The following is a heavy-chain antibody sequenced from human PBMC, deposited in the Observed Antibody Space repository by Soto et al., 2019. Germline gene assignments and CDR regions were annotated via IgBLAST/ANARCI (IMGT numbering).Heavy chain of an antibody. V-gene: IGHV3-66*01. CDR3: ARGPRSDTIFGVSYFDY. CDR1: GFTVSSNY. D-gene: IGHD3-3*01. Sequence: PGGSLRLSCAASGFTVSSNYMSWVRQAPGKGLEWVSVIYSGGSTYYADSVKGRFTISRDNSKNTLYLQMNSLRAEDTAVYYCARGPRSDTIFGVSYFDYWGQGTLVTVSS. CDR2: IYSGGST. J-gene: IGHJ4*02.